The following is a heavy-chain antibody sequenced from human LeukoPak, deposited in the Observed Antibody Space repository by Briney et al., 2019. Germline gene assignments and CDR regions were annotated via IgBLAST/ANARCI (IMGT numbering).Heavy chain of an antibody. J-gene: IGHJ4*02. V-gene: IGHV3-43*01. CDR3: AKELDTMFFDY. Sequence: GGSLRLSCAASGFNFDRYTIHWVRQAPGKGLEWVSLAGWAGGTTFYSDSVRGRFTISRDSGRKSVYLQMNSLTTDDTAFYFCAKELDTMFFDYWGQGALVTVSS. CDR1: GFNFDRYT. D-gene: IGHD3-10*02. CDR2: AGWAGGTT.